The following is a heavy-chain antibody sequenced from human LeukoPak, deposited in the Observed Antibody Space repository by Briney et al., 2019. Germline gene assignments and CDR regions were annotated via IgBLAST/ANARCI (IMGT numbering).Heavy chain of an antibody. J-gene: IGHJ6*03. Sequence: KPSETLSLTCAVYGGSFSSYYWSWIRQPPGKGLEWIGEINHSGSTNYNPSLKSRVTISVDTSKNQFSLKLSSVTAADTAVYYCARGRYSNYVEGLVYYYYMDVWGKGTTVTVSS. CDR2: INHSGST. D-gene: IGHD4-11*01. V-gene: IGHV4-34*01. CDR1: GGSFSSYY. CDR3: ARGRYSNYVEGLVYYYYMDV.